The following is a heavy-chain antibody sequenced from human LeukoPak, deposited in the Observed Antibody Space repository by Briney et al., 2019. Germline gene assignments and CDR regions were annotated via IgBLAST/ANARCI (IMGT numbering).Heavy chain of an antibody. CDR1: GFTLSSYA. V-gene: IGHV3-23*01. J-gene: IGHJ4*02. CDR2: ISGSGGST. CDR3: ANYYCDSSGYAY. D-gene: IGHD3-22*01. Sequence: PGGSLRLSCAASGFTLSSYAMSWVRQAPGKGLEWVSAISGSGGSTYYADSVKGRFTISRDNSKNTLYLQMNSLRAEDTAVYYCANYYCDSSGYAYWGQGTLVTVSS.